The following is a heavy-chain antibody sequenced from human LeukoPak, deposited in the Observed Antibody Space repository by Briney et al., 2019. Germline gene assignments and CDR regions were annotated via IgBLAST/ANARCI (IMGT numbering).Heavy chain of an antibody. V-gene: IGHV1-8*01. CDR3: ARVFARYSSSCAY. J-gene: IGHJ4*02. D-gene: IGHD6-6*01. CDR2: MNPNSGNT. Sequence: GASVKVSCKASGYTFTSYDIHWVRQATGQGLEWKGWMNPNSGNTGYTQKFQGRVTMTTNTSISTAYMELSSLRSEDTAAYYCARVFARYSSSCAYWGQGTLVTVSS. CDR1: GYTFTSYD.